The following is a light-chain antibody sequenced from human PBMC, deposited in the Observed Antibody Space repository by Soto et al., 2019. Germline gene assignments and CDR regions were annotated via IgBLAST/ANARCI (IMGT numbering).Light chain of an antibody. V-gene: IGLV2-14*01. CDR3: TSYTSRSTVV. CDR1: SSDVGGYNY. J-gene: IGLJ2*01. Sequence: QSALAQPPSASGSPGQSITISCTGTSSDVGGYNYVSWYQQHPGKAPKLMIYEVSNRPSGVSDRFSGSKSGNRASLTISGLQGEDESDYYCTSYTSRSTVVFGGGTKLTVL. CDR2: EVS.